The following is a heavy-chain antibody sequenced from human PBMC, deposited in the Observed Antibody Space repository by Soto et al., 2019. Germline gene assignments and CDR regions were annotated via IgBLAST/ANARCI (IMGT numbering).Heavy chain of an antibody. V-gene: IGHV4-39*01. CDR2: IYYSGHT. CDR3: ARIKARDLSRLNWVDP. CDR1: GGSITTSTYY. Sequence: PSETLSLTCTVSGGSITTSTYYWGWIRQPPGKGLEWIGGIYYSGHTFYNPSLKSRVTISLDTSRNQFSLKVNSVTAADTAVYYCARIKARDLSRLNWVDPWGQGILVTVS. J-gene: IGHJ5*02.